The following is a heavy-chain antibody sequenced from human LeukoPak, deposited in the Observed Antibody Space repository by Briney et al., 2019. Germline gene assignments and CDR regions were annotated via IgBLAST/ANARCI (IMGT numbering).Heavy chain of an antibody. J-gene: IGHJ4*02. CDR2: IYYSGST. D-gene: IGHD3-22*01. Sequence: SETLSLTCTVSGGSISSSSYYWGWIRQPPGKGLEWIGSIYYSGSTYYNPSLKSRVTISVDTSKNQFSLKLSSVTAADTAVYYCARVRDSSGHYLEYYFDYWGQGTLVTVSS. V-gene: IGHV4-39*07. CDR3: ARVRDSSGHYLEYYFDY. CDR1: GGSISSSSYY.